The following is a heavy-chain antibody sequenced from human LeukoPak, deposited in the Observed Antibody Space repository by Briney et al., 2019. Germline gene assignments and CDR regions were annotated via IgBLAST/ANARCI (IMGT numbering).Heavy chain of an antibody. Sequence: SETLSLTCTVSGASISSGGYYWSWLRQRPGKGLVWIGYIYYSGSIYYNSTLPSLKSRVTISVDTSQNQFSLKLSSVTAADTAVYYCARTSSTTSSIDYWGQGTLVTVSS. J-gene: IGHJ4*02. CDR3: ARTSSTTSSIDY. V-gene: IGHV4-31*03. D-gene: IGHD2-2*01. CDR1: GASISSGGYY. CDR2: IYYSGSI.